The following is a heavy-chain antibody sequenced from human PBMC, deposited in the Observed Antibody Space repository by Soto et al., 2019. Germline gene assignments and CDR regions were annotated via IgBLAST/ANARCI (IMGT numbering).Heavy chain of an antibody. CDR3: TWRYNWNDTYFDP. Sequence: SETLSLTCTVSGASISVHSYYWTWIRQPPGKGLGWIGSSYYSGTTYFNPSLKSRATISVDTSKNQFSLRLTSVTAADTAIYYCTWRYNWNDTYFDPWGPGALVTVS. CDR2: SYYSGTT. V-gene: IGHV4-39*01. D-gene: IGHD1-20*01. CDR1: GASISVHSYY. J-gene: IGHJ5*02.